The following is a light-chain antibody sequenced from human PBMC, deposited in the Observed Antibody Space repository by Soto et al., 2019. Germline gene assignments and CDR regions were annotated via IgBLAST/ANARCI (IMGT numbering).Light chain of an antibody. Sequence: EIVMTQSPATLSVSPGERVTLSCRASQSVGSKLAWYQQKPGQAPRLLIFGASTRATGIPARFSGSGSGTEFTLTISSLQSEDFAVYYCQQYSNWPWGTFGQGTKLEIK. CDR3: QQYSNWPWGT. CDR2: GAS. V-gene: IGKV3-15*01. CDR1: QSVGSK. J-gene: IGKJ2*01.